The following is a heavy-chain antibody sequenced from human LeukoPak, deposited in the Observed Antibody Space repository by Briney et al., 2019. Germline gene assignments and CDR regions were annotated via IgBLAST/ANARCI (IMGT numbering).Heavy chain of an antibody. D-gene: IGHD2-2*01. CDR2: IWYDGSNK. J-gene: IGHJ5*02. V-gene: IGHV3-33*06. CDR3: AKDRHCSSTSCYQMGWFDP. Sequence: GGSLRLSCAASGFTFSSYGMHWVRQPPGKGLGWVAVIWYDGSNKNYADSVKGRFTISRDNSKNTLYLQMNSLRAEDTAVYCCAKDRHCSSTSCYQMGWFDPWGERTLVTVSS. CDR1: GFTFSSYG.